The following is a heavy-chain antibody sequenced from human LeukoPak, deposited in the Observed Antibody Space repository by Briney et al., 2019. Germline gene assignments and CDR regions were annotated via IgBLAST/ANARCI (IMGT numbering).Heavy chain of an antibody. V-gene: IGHV4-39*01. CDR2: ILYTGTT. J-gene: IGHJ5*02. CDR3: AGRPSNLNWFDP. Sequence: PSETLSLTCTVSGGSIGSDSYYWDWIRQPPGKGLEFIAGILYTGTTYYNPSLKSRVTISIDTSKNQLTLKLYSVTAADTAVYFCAGRPSNLNWFDPWGQGTLVTVSS. CDR1: GGSIGSDSYY.